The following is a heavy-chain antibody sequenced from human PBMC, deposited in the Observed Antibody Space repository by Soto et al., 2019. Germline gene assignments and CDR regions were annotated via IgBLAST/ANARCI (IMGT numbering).Heavy chain of an antibody. D-gene: IGHD3-16*01. V-gene: IGHV1-46*01. CDR3: ARDYVWGSEDYFDS. CDR1: GYTFTSYH. J-gene: IGHJ4*02. Sequence: QVQLVQSGAEVKKPGASVKVSCKASGYTFTSYHIHWVRQAPGQGPEWMGIIIPGGGQTNYAQKFQGRVTMTRDTSTSTVYMELSSLRSEDTAVYYCARDYVWGSEDYFDSWGQGTQVTVSS. CDR2: IIPGGGQT.